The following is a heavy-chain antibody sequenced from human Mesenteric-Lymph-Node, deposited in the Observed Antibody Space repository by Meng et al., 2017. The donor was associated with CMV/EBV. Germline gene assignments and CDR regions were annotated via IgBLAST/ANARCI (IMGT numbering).Heavy chain of an antibody. D-gene: IGHD2-21*01. CDR1: GYTFTGYY. V-gene: IGHV1-2*02. CDR2: INPNSGGT. Sequence: ASVKVSCKASGYTFTGYYMHWVRQAPGQGLEWMGWINPNSGGTNYAQKFQGRVTMTRDTSISTAYMELSSLGSEDTAVYYCARVYSTGSLWGQGTLVTVSS. CDR3: ARVYSTGSL. J-gene: IGHJ4*02.